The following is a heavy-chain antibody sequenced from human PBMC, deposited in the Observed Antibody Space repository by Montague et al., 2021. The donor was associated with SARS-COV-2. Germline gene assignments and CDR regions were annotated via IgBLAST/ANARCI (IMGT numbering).Heavy chain of an antibody. D-gene: IGHD5-12*01. Sequence: KPSLKSRVTISVDMSNNQFSLELSSVTAADTALYYCVRAGGYHHSPTLWGQGTLVTVSS. CDR3: VRAGGYHHSPTL. V-gene: IGHV4-39*07. J-gene: IGHJ4*02.